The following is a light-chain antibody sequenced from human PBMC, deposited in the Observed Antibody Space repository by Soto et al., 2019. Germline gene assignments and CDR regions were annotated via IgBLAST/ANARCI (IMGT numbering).Light chain of an antibody. CDR3: QQYGSSPLT. CDR1: QSVNNY. J-gene: IGKJ4*01. CDR2: GAS. V-gene: IGKV3-20*01. Sequence: PGDRAPLSWRASQSVNNYLAWYQQKPGQAPRLLIYGASSRATGIPDRFSGSGSGTDFTLTISRLEPEDFAVYYCQQYGSSPLTFGGGTKVDIK.